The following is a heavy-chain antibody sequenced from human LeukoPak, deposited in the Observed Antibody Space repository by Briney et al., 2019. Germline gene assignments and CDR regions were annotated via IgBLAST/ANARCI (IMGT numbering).Heavy chain of an antibody. D-gene: IGHD3-9*01. Sequence: SETLSLTCAVYGGSFSGYYWSWIRQPPGKGLEWIGETNHSGSTNYNPSLKSRVTISVDTSKNQFSLKLSSVTAADTAVYYCAVTYYDILTGYYKPSSFDYWGQGALVTVSS. V-gene: IGHV4-34*01. CDR2: TNHSGST. CDR1: GGSFSGYY. J-gene: IGHJ4*02. CDR3: AVTYYDILTGYYKPSSFDY.